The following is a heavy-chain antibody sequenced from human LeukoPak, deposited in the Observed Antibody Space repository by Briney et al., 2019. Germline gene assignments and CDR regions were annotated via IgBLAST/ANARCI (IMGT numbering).Heavy chain of an antibody. CDR1: GFSFSDYA. D-gene: IGHD4-17*01. CDR2: ISDHGST. J-gene: IGHJ4*02. Sequence: PGGSLRLSCAASGFSFSDYAMNWVRQAPGKGLEWVSDISDHGSTHYADSVKGRFTISRDNSKNTLYLQMDSLRAEDTAVYYCAKDPPNDYGDYAPLDYWGQGTLVTVSS. CDR3: AKDPPNDYGDYAPLDY. V-gene: IGHV3-23*01.